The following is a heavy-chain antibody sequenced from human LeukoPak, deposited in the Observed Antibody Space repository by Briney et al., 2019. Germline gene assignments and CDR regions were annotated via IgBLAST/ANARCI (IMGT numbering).Heavy chain of an antibody. Sequence: GGSLRLSCAASGFSFHDYAMHWVRQAPGKSLEWVSLISWDGGGTFYADSVKGRFTISRDDSTKSLFLQMNGLRPEDTALYYCVREAYSSSWYFDYWGQGTLVTVSS. D-gene: IGHD6-13*01. CDR1: GFSFHDYA. CDR2: ISWDGGGT. CDR3: VREAYSSSWYFDY. V-gene: IGHV3-43D*03. J-gene: IGHJ4*02.